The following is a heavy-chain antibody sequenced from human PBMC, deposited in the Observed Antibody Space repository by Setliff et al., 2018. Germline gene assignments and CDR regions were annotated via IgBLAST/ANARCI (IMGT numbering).Heavy chain of an antibody. D-gene: IGHD1-26*01. V-gene: IGHV4-34*01. Sequence: SETLSLTCSVYGESFSNNYWSWIRQTPGKGLEWIGESNHGGSTSYHPSLKSRLTMSVDTSKNQFSLNLTSVTAADTAMYYCARDNTIVGATDYWGQGILVTVSS. J-gene: IGHJ4*02. CDR3: ARDNTIVGATDY. CDR1: GESFSNNY. CDR2: SNHGGST.